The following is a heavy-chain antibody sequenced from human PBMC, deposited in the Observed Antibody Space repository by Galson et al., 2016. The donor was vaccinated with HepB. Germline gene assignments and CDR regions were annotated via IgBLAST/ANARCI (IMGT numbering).Heavy chain of an antibody. D-gene: IGHD2-2*01. J-gene: IGHJ4*02. CDR3: AFSFSLNDH. CDR1: GGSFSDYS. V-gene: IGHV4-34*01. Sequence: SETLSLTCAVSGGSFSDYSWSWIRQTPGTGLQWIGEITHDGHTNYNPSLKSRVTMSVDTSKHQFSLKLTSVTTADPAVYYCAFSFSLNDHWGQGTLVTVSS. CDR2: ITHDGHT.